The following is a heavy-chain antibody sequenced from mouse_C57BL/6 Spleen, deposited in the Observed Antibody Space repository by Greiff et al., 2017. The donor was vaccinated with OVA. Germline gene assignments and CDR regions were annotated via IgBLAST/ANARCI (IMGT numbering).Heavy chain of an antibody. CDR3: AREFITTVVAPYYAMDY. CDR2: INPSNGGT. J-gene: IGHJ4*01. Sequence: QVHVKQPGTELVKPGASVKLSCKASGYTFTSYWMHWVKQRPGQGLEWIGNINPSNGGTNYNEKFKSKATLTVDKSSSTAYMQLSSLTSEDSAVYYCAREFITTVVAPYYAMDYWGQGTSVTVSS. D-gene: IGHD1-1*01. V-gene: IGHV1-53*01. CDR1: GYTFTSYW.